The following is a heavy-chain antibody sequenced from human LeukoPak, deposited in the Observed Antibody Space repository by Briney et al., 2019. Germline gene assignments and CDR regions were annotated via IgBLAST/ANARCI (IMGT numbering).Heavy chain of an antibody. J-gene: IGHJ4*02. CDR3: AKDSGGSYYYFDY. D-gene: IGHD1-26*01. V-gene: IGHV3-20*04. CDR1: GFTFDDYG. Sequence: PGGSLRLSCAASGFTFDDYGMSWVRQAPGKGLEWVSGINWNGGSTGYADSVKGRFTISRDNAKNSLYLQMNSLRAEDMALYYCAKDSGGSYYYFDYWGQGTLVTVSS. CDR2: INWNGGST.